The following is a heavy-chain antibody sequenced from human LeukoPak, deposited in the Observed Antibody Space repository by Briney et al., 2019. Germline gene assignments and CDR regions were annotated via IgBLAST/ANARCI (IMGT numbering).Heavy chain of an antibody. Sequence: SETLSLTCTVSGGSISSSSYYWGWIRQPAGKGLEWIGRIYTRGTSNYNPSLKSRVTISADTSKNQFSLKLSSVTAADTAMYYCARGYWFYFDYWGQGTLVTVSS. CDR1: GGSISSSSYY. J-gene: IGHJ4*02. CDR3: ARGYWFYFDY. V-gene: IGHV4-61*02. D-gene: IGHD2-8*02. CDR2: IYTRGTS.